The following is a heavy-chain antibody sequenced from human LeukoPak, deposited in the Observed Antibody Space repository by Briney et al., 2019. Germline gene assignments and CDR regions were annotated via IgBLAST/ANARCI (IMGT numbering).Heavy chain of an antibody. J-gene: IGHJ4*02. Sequence: GASVKVSCKASGGTFISYTISWVRQAPGQGLEWMGRIIPILGIANYAQKFQGRVTITADKSTSTAYMELSSLRSEDTAVYYCARDLAPCSSTSCYPYFDYWGQGTLVTVSS. V-gene: IGHV1-69*04. CDR3: ARDLAPCSSTSCYPYFDY. CDR2: IIPILGIA. D-gene: IGHD2-2*01. CDR1: GGTFISYT.